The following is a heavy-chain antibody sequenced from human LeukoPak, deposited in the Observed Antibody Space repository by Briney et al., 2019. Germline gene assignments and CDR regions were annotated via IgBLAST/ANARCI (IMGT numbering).Heavy chain of an antibody. V-gene: IGHV4-30-4*08. J-gene: IGHJ4*02. D-gene: IGHD3-22*01. CDR1: GGSISSGDYY. CDR2: IYYSGST. CDR3: ARDIDSDYYDSSGYYDY. Sequence: PSETLSLTCTVSGGSISSGDYYWSWIRHPPGKGLEWIGYIYYSGSTYYNPSLKSRVTISVDTSKNQFSLKLSSVTAADTAVYYCARDIDSDYYDSSGYYDYWGQGTLVTVSS.